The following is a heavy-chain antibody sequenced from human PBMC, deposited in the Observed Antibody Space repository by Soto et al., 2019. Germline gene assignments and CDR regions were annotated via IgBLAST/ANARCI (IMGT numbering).Heavy chain of an antibody. CDR1: GGSISSYY. V-gene: IGHV4-59*01. J-gene: IGHJ2*01. CDR2: IYYSGST. CDR3: ARVHVDYWYFDL. Sequence: QVQLQESGPGLVKPSETLSLTCTVSGGSISSYYWSWIRQPPGKGLEWIGYIYYSGSTNHNPSLKCRATIAVDTSKNQFALKLSSVPAADTAVYYCARVHVDYWYFDLWGRGTLVTVSS.